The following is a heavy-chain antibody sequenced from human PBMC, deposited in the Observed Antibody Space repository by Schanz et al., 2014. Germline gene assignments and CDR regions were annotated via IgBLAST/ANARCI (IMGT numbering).Heavy chain of an antibody. D-gene: IGHD3-3*01. V-gene: IGHV3-7*01. Sequence: EVQLVESGGGLAQPGGSLRLSCAASGFIFSNSWMSWVRQASGKGLEWVANIKQDGSEKYYVDSVKGRFTISRDNAKNSLYLQMNSLTAEDTAVYYCARGVRIDYWGQGTLVTVSS. CDR3: ARGVRIDY. CDR1: GFIFSNSW. J-gene: IGHJ4*02. CDR2: IKQDGSEK.